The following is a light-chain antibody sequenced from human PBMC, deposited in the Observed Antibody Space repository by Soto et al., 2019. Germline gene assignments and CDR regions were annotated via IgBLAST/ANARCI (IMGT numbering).Light chain of an antibody. V-gene: IGKV3-20*01. J-gene: IGKJ1*01. CDR2: GAS. CDR3: QQYGSSGT. CDR1: QSVSDR. Sequence: EIVLTQSPGTLSLSPGDRATLSCRASQSVSDRVVWYQQKSGQAPSLLIYGASNRATGIPDRFSGSGSGTDFTLTISRLEPEDFAVYYCQQYGSSGTFGQGTKVDIK.